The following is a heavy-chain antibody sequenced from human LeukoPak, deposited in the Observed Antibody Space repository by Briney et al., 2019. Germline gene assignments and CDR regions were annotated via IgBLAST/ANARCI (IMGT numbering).Heavy chain of an antibody. CDR2: IYTSGST. Sequence: PSETLSLTCTVSGGSISSYYWSWIRQPAGKGLEWIGRIYTSGSTNYNPSLKSRVTMSVDTSKNQFSLKLSSVTAADTAVYYCARAKIAAASSFWFDPWGQGTLVTVPS. D-gene: IGHD6-13*01. V-gene: IGHV4-4*07. J-gene: IGHJ5*02. CDR1: GGSISSYY. CDR3: ARAKIAAASSFWFDP.